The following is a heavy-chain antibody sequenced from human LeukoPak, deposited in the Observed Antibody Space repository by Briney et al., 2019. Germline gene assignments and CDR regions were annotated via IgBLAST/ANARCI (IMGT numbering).Heavy chain of an antibody. CDR1: GFSFTRYW. Sequence: GESLKISCKGSGFSFTRYWIGWVRQMPGKGLEYMGIILVGGSEVRYSPAFQGLVTISADKSINTAYLQWTSLKASDTAMYYCARHTGRPQAGWFDPWGQGTLVTVSS. D-gene: IGHD3-10*01. CDR3: ARHTGRPQAGWFDP. J-gene: IGHJ5*02. V-gene: IGHV5-51*01. CDR2: ILVGGSEV.